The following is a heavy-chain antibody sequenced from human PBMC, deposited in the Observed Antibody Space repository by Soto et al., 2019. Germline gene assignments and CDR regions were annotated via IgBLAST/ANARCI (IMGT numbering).Heavy chain of an antibody. CDR3: VRDRGYPDSFDI. D-gene: IGHD3-10*01. Sequence: GGSLRLSCAASGFNFGPFWMHWIRQAPGKGLVWVSHINSDGTTIVYADSVKGRFTISRDNAKNTLYLQMNSLRVEDTAVYFCVRDRGYPDSFDIWGPGTLVTVSS. J-gene: IGHJ3*02. CDR2: INSDGTTI. V-gene: IGHV3-74*01. CDR1: GFNFGPFW.